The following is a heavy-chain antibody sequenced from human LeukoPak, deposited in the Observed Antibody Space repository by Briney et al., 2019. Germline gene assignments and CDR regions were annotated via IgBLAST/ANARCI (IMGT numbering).Heavy chain of an antibody. CDR3: ARVDSSGWYGIDY. V-gene: IGHV4-39*07. D-gene: IGHD6-19*01. J-gene: IGHJ4*02. CDR1: GGSISSSSYY. Sequence: PSETLSLTCTVSGGSISSSSYYWGWIRQPPGKGLEWIGSIYYSGSTYYNPSLRSRVTISVDTSKNQLSLKLTSVTAADTAVYYCARVDSSGWYGIDYWGQGTLVTVSS. CDR2: IYYSGST.